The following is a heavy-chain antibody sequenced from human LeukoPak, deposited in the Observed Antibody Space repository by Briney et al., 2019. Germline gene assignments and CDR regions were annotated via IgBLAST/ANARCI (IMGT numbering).Heavy chain of an antibody. CDR1: GFTFDDYA. D-gene: IGHD6-19*01. CDR3: AKDITPGIAVAGHDY. CDR2: ISWNSGSI. V-gene: IGHV3-9*01. J-gene: IGHJ4*02. Sequence: GGSLRLSCAASGFTFDDYAMLWVRQAPGKGLEWVSGISWNSGSIGYADSVKGRFTISRDNAKNSLYLQMNSLRAEDTALYYCAKDITPGIAVAGHDYWGQGTLVTVSS.